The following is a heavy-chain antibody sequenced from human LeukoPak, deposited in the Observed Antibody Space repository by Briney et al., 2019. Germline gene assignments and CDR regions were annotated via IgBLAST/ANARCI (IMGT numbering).Heavy chain of an antibody. CDR3: SRYTVTEPDY. CDR1: GYTFTSYG. V-gene: IGHV1-18*01. D-gene: IGHD4-17*01. J-gene: IGHJ4*02. CDR2: ISAYNVNT. Sequence: ASVKVSCKASGYTFTSYGISWVRLAPGQGLEWTGWISAYNVNTNYAQKLQRRVTMTKDRFTSTACMELRSLRCDGTGVDYCSRYTVTEPDYWGQRTRVTVSS.